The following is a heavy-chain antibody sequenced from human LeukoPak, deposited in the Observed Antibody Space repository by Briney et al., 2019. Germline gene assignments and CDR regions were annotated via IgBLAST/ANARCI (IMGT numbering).Heavy chain of an antibody. D-gene: IGHD6-19*01. CDR3: AREIPYSSGQDAFDI. CDR2: ISGPGDSA. J-gene: IGHJ3*02. CDR1: GFTFSSYA. V-gene: IGHV3-23*01. Sequence: QPGGSLRLSCAASGFTFSSYAMSWVRQAPGKGLEWVSTISGPGDSAYYADSVKGRFTISRDKSKSAVYLQMNSLRGEDTAVYYCAREIPYSSGQDAFDIWGQGTMVTVSS.